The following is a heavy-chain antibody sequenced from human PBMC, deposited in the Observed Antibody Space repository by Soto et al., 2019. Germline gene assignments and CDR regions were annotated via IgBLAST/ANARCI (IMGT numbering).Heavy chain of an antibody. CDR3: ARGVAVPGTLIDY. J-gene: IGHJ4*02. CDR1: RGSLSGSV. CDR2: VYYTGST. Sequence: PXQSIWLPCSASRGSLSGSVGSCTRQSPGKGLEWLGYVYYTGSTNDSPSLRSRVSISVDTAKNEFSLILSSVTAADTAVYFCARGVAVPGTLIDYWGQGAQVTSPQ. V-gene: IGHV4-59*01. D-gene: IGHD6-19*01.